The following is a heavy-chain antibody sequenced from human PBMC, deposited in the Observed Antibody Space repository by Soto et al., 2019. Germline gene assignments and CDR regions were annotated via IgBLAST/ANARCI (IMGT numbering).Heavy chain of an antibody. Sequence: SETQSLTCAVYGGSFSGYYLSWIRQPPGKGLEWIGEINHSGSTNYNPSLKSRVTISVDTSKNQFSLKLSSVTAADTAVYYCARPYCSGGSCSEGFDYWGQGTLVTVSS. J-gene: IGHJ4*02. CDR1: GGSFSGYY. V-gene: IGHV4-34*01. CDR3: ARPYCSGGSCSEGFDY. D-gene: IGHD2-15*01. CDR2: INHSGST.